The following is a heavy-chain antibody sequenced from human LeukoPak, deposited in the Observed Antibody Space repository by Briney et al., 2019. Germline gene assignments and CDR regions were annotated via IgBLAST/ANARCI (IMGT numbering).Heavy chain of an antibody. CDR3: ARETPPASYCSSTSCYTVGWFDP. V-gene: IGHV1-46*01. J-gene: IGHJ5*02. D-gene: IGHD2-2*02. CDR2: INPSGGST. CDR1: GYTFTSYY. Sequence: GSSVKVSCKASGYTFTSYYMHWVRQAPGQGLEWMGIINPSGGSTSYAQKFQGRVTMTRDTSTSTVYMELSSLRSEDTAVYYCARETPPASYCSSTSCYTVGWFDPWGQGTLVTVSS.